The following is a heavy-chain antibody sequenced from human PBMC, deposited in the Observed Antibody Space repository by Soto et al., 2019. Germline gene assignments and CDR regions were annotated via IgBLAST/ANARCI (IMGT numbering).Heavy chain of an antibody. Sequence: EVQLVESGGGVVRPGGSLRLSCAASGFTFDDYGMSWVRQAPGKGLEWVSGINWNGGSTGYADSVKGRFTISRDNAKNSLYLQMNSLRAEDTALYYCARDLPGLSSGYSPSFDYWGQGTLVTVSS. D-gene: IGHD3-22*01. V-gene: IGHV3-20*04. CDR2: INWNGGST. CDR3: ARDLPGLSSGYSPSFDY. CDR1: GFTFDDYG. J-gene: IGHJ4*02.